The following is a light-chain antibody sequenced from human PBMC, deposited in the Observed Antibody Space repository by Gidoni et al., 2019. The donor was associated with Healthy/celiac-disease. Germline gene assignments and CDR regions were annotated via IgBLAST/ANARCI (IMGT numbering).Light chain of an antibody. J-gene: IGLJ2*01. CDR1: NIGSKS. CDR3: QVWDSSSDSVV. Sequence: SYVLTQPPSVSVAPGQTARITCGGNNIGSKSVHWYQKKPGQAPGLVVYDDSDRPSGIPERFSGSNSGNTATLTISRVEAGDEADYYCQVWDSSSDSVVFGGGTKLTVL. V-gene: IGLV3-21*02. CDR2: DDS.